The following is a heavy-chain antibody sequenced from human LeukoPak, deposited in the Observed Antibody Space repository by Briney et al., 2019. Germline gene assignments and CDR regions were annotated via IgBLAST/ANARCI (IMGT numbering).Heavy chain of an antibody. J-gene: IGHJ5*02. Sequence: SETLSLTCTVSGGSISSGDYYWSWIRQPPGKGLEWIGYIYYSGSTYYNPSLKSRVTISVDTSKNQFSLKLSSVTAADTAVYYCARSPLIPAAGWFDPWGQGTLVTVSS. CDR1: GGSISSGDYY. CDR2: IYYSGST. CDR3: ARSPLIPAAGWFDP. D-gene: IGHD2-2*01. V-gene: IGHV4-30-4*08.